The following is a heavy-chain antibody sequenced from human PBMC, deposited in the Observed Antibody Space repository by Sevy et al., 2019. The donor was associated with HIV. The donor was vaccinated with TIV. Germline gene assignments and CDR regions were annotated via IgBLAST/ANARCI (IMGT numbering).Heavy chain of an antibody. CDR3: ARTTVTTHYYYYGMDV. CDR1: GYTFTSYA. J-gene: IGHJ6*02. CDR2: INTNTGNP. Sequence: ASVKVSCKASGYTFTSYAMNWVRQAPGQGLEWMGWINTNTGNPTYAQGFTGRFVFSLDTSVSTAYLQISSLKAEDTAVYYWARTTVTTHYYYYGMDVWGQGTTVTVSS. V-gene: IGHV7-4-1*02. D-gene: IGHD4-17*01.